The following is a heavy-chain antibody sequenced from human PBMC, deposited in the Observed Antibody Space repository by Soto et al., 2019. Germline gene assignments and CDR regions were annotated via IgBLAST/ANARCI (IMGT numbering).Heavy chain of an antibody. CDR1: VGPISRHH. V-gene: IGHV4-4*07. Sequence: PSETLSLTSTVSVGPISRHHWSWIRQPAGKGLEWIGRIYTSGNGNYNHSLKSRVTMTADTSKNQFALKVNSVPAPDQAVYSCGRDQALMCFDSWGRGTLVTVSS. D-gene: IGHD2-8*01. CDR2: IYTSGNG. CDR3: GRDQALMCFDS. J-gene: IGHJ4*02.